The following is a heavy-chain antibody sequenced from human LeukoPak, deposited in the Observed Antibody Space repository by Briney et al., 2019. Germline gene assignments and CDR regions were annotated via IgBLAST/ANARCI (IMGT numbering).Heavy chain of an antibody. V-gene: IGHV6-1*01. J-gene: IGHJ5*01. CDR2: TYYRSKWYN. CDR3: ARSGFIFDF. Sequence: SQTLSLTCAIFGDSVSANNAAWHWIRQSPSRGFEWLGRTYYRSKWYNDSAVSVKGRVSIYPDTSKNQFSLHLDSVTPEDTAVYYCARSGFIFDFWGQGTLVTVSS. D-gene: IGHD3-10*01. CDR1: GDSVSANNAA.